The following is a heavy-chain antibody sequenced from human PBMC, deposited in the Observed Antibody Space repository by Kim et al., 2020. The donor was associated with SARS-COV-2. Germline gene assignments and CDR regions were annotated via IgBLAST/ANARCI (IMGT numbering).Heavy chain of an antibody. Sequence: ASVKVSCKASGYTFTVYNIHWVRQAPGQGLEWMGWINPNSGGTNYAQKFQSLVTMTRDTSIRTAYMEVSRLRSDDTAVYYCAREAGHSSSWSSGNYYYGMDVWGQGTTVTVS. CDR1: GYTFTVYN. CDR2: INPNSGGT. D-gene: IGHD6-13*01. V-gene: IGHV1-2*04. J-gene: IGHJ6*02. CDR3: AREAGHSSSWSSGNYYYGMDV.